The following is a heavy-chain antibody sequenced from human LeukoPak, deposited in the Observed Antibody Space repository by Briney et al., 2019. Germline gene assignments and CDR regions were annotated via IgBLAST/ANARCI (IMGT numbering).Heavy chain of an antibody. CDR1: GGSISSGGYS. D-gene: IGHD2-2*02. CDR2: IYYSGST. J-gene: IGHJ4*02. Sequence: PSETLSLTCTVSGGSISSGGYSWSWIRQHPGKGLEWIGYIYYSGSTYYNPSLKSRVTISVDTSKNQFSLKLSSVTAADTAVYYCAIGYCSSTSCYRRAWFFDYWGQGTLVTVSS. V-gene: IGHV4-31*03. CDR3: AIGYCSSTSCYRRAWFFDY.